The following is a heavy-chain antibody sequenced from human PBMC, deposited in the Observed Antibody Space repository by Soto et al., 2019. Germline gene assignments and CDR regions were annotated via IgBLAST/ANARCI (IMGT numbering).Heavy chain of an antibody. J-gene: IGHJ6*04. Sequence: ESLKISCKASGYSFASYWIRWVRQMPGKGLEWVGRFNPSASYADYNPSFQCHVTISGDKSISTAYLQWSSLQASDTAMYFCARHPHLGGLGVGREGTTVTVSS. V-gene: IGHV5-10-1*01. CDR2: FNPSASYA. CDR3: ARHPHLGGLGV. D-gene: IGHD3-3*01. CDR1: GYSFASYW.